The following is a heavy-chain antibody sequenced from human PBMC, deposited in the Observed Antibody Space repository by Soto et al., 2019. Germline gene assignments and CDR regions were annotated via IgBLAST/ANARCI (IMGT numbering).Heavy chain of an antibody. CDR1: GYTFSSYA. CDR3: ARGPGGPDGPGDY. CDR2: INAGNGNT. Sequence: ASVKVSCKASGYTFSSYAMHWVRQAPGQRLEWMGWINAGNGNTKYSQKLQGRVTITRDTSASTAYMELSSLRSEDTAVYYCARGPGGPDGPGDYWGQGSLVTVSS. J-gene: IGHJ4*02. D-gene: IGHD2-15*01. V-gene: IGHV1-3*01.